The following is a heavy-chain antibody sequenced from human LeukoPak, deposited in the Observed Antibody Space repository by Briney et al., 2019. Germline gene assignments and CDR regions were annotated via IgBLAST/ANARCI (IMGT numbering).Heavy chain of an antibody. J-gene: IGHJ5*02. CDR1: GYSFTSYG. CDR3: ARDLYGYSSSWGSGWFDP. V-gene: IGHV1-18*01. Sequence: ASVKVSCKASGYSFTSYGISWVRQAPGQGLEWMGWISVYNGNTNYAQKLQGRVTMTTDTSTSTAYMELRSLRSDDTAVYYCARDLYGYSSSWGSGWFDPWGQGTLVIVSS. D-gene: IGHD6-13*01. CDR2: ISVYNGNT.